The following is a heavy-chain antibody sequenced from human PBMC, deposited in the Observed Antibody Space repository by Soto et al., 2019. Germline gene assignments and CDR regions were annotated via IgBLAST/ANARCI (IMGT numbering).Heavy chain of an antibody. V-gene: IGHV3-64*01. D-gene: IGHD2-21*01. Sequence: EVQLVESGGGLVQPGGSLRLSCAASGFTFSSYAMHWVRQAPGKGLEYVSVINSNGGNTDYARSVKGRFTISRDNSKKTLYLQMGSLRAEDMAVYYCARRIPFGYGMDVWGQGTTVTVSS. CDR3: ARRIPFGYGMDV. J-gene: IGHJ6*02. CDR1: GFTFSSYA. CDR2: INSNGGNT.